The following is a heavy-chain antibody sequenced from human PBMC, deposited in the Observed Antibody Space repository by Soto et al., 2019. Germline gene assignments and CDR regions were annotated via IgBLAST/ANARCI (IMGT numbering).Heavy chain of an antibody. CDR2: ISSTSTYI. CDR1: GFTFSTYS. D-gene: IGHD6-13*01. J-gene: IGHJ4*02. Sequence: PGGSLRLSCAASGFTFSTYSMNWVRQAPGKGLEWISSISSTSTYIYYADSLKGRFTISRDNTKNSLYLQINSLRDGDTAVYYCARETAGYTSTSAFDYWGQGALVTVSS. V-gene: IGHV3-21*01. CDR3: ARETAGYTSTSAFDY.